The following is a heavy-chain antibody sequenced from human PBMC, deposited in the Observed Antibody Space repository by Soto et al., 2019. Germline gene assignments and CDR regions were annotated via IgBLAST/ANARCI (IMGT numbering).Heavy chain of an antibody. J-gene: IGHJ6*02. CDR3: ARDRPDFKGGMYV. CDR2: INPNSGGT. Sequence: ASVKVSCKASGYTFIGYYLHWVRQAPGQGLEWMGWINPNSGGTNYAQKFQGWVTMTRDTSISTAYMDVSRLRSDDTAVYYCARDRPDFKGGMYVWGQGTTVTVSS. D-gene: IGHD3-3*01. CDR1: GYTFIGYY. V-gene: IGHV1-2*04.